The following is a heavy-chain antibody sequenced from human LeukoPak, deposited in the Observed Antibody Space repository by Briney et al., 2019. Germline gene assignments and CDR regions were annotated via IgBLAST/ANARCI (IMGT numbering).Heavy chain of an antibody. CDR2: IIPIFGTA. Sequence: ALVKVSCKASGGTFSSYAISWVRQAPGQGLEWMGGIIPIFGTANYAQKFQGGVTITADESTSTAYMELSSLRSEDTAVYYCARDVAGVEAFDIWGQGTMVTVSS. D-gene: IGHD3-10*01. J-gene: IGHJ3*02. CDR3: ARDVAGVEAFDI. CDR1: GGTFSSYA. V-gene: IGHV1-69*01.